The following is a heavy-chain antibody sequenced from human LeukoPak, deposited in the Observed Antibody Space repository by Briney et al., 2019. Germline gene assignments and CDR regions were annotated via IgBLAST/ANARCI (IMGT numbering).Heavy chain of an antibody. CDR1: GGSISSGGYS. Sequence: TLSLTCAVSGGSISSGGYSWSWIRQPPGNGLEWIGYIYHSGSTYYNPSLKSRVTISVDRSKNQFSLKLSSVTAADTAVYYCARARQFTMVRGVITYYFDYWGQGTLVTVSS. CDR2: IYHSGST. V-gene: IGHV4-30-2*01. D-gene: IGHD3-10*01. CDR3: ARARQFTMVRGVITYYFDY. J-gene: IGHJ4*02.